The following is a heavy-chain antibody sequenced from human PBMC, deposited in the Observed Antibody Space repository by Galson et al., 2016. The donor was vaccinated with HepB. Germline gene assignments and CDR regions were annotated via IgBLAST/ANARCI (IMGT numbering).Heavy chain of an antibody. J-gene: IGHJ5*02. CDR2: INQDGSEK. V-gene: IGHV3-7*01. CDR3: VRDHSVVPTTAYNWFDP. Sequence: SLRLSCAASAFTFSTYWMSWVRQAPGKGLEWVANINQDGSEKSYVDSVKGRFTISRDNAKNTLYLQMNSLRAEDTAVYFCVRDHSVVPTTAYNWFDPWGQGTLVTVSS. D-gene: IGHD4-23*01. CDR1: AFTFSTYW.